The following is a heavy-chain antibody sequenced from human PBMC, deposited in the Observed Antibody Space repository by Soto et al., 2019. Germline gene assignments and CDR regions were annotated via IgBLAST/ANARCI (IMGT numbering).Heavy chain of an antibody. CDR2: INHSGST. CDR1: GGSISSGGYY. CDR3: ARGGRIYYGSGSYYKGFDYYYYGMDV. Sequence: SETLSLTCTVSGGSISSGGYYWSWIRQHPGKGLEWIGEINHSGSTNYNPSLKSRVTISVDTSKNQFSLKLSSVTAADTAVYYCARGGRIYYGSGSYYKGFDYYYYGMDVWGQGTTVTVSS. J-gene: IGHJ6*02. D-gene: IGHD3-10*01. V-gene: IGHV4-39*07.